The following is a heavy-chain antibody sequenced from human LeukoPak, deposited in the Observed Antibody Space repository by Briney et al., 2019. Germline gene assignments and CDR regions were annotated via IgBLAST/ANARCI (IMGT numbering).Heavy chain of an antibody. J-gene: IGHJ6*04. Sequence: SETLSLTCSVSGYSISSGYYWGWIRQPPGKGLEWIGEINHSGSTNYNPSLKSQVTISVDTSKNQFSLKLSSVTAADTAVYYCASGSSGVMDVWGKGTTVTISS. CDR1: GYSISSGYY. V-gene: IGHV4-38-2*02. D-gene: IGHD6-19*01. CDR3: ASGSSGVMDV. CDR2: INHSGST.